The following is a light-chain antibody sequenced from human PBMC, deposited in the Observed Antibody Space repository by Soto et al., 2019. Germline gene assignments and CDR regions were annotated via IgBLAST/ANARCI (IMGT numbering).Light chain of an antibody. V-gene: IGLV2-11*01. J-gene: IGLJ2*01. CDR3: CSYGGTYTLI. CDR1: TSDVGAYNY. CDR2: DVS. Sequence: QSVLTQPRSVSGSPGQSVTISCTGTTSDVGAYNYVSWYQQHPGKAPKLMIYDVSQRPSGVPDRFSGSKSANTASLTIFGLQTEDEADYYCCSYGGTYTLIFGGGTKVTVL.